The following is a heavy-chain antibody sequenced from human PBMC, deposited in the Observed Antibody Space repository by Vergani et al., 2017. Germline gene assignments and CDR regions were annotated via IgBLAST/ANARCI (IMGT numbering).Heavy chain of an antibody. CDR1: GGSFSGYY. J-gene: IGHJ4*02. V-gene: IGHV4-34*01. CDR3: ARGSEGGNSSFDY. CDR2: INHSGST. Sequence: QVQLQQWGAGLLKPSETLSLTCAVYGGSFSGYYWSWIRQPPGKGLEWIGEINHSGSTNYNPALKSRVTISVDTSKNQFSLKLSSMTAADTAVYYCARGSEGGNSSFDYWGQGTLVTVSS. D-gene: IGHD4-23*01.